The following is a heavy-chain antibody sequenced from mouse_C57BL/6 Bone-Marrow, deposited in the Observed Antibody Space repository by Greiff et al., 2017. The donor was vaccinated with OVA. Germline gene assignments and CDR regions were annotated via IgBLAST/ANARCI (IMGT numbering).Heavy chain of an antibody. CDR1: GFTFSDYG. J-gene: IGHJ2*01. CDR2: ISSGSSTI. Sequence: EVQLVESGGGLVKPGGSLKLSCAASGFTFSDYGMHWVRQAPEKGLEWVAYISSGSSTIYYADTVKGRFTISRDNAKNTLFLQMTSLRSEDTAMYYCARRRNYYGSSAYYFDYWGQGTTLTVSS. V-gene: IGHV5-17*01. CDR3: ARRRNYYGSSAYYFDY. D-gene: IGHD1-1*01.